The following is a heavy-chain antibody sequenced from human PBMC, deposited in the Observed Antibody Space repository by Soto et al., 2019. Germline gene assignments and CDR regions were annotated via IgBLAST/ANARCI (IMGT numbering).Heavy chain of an antibody. CDR2: IDPSDSYT. Sequence: GESLKISCQASGYSFSNYWINWVRQTPGKGLEWMGRIDPSDSYTNFSPSFQGHVTISADKSVSTAYLEWSSLKASDTAMYFCARRLEGDYWGQGTLVTVSS. D-gene: IGHD6-25*01. J-gene: IGHJ4*02. CDR1: GYSFSNYW. V-gene: IGHV5-10-1*01. CDR3: ARRLEGDY.